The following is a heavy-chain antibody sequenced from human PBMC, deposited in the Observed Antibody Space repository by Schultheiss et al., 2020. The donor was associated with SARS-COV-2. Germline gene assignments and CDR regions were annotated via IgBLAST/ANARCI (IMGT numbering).Heavy chain of an antibody. CDR3: AKDEARAAAGALDY. CDR1: GFTFSSYG. J-gene: IGHJ4*02. CDR2: IWYDGSNK. D-gene: IGHD6-13*01. V-gene: IGHV3-33*06. Sequence: GGSLRLSCAASGFTFSSYGMHWVRQAPGKGLEWVAVIWYDGSNKYYADSVKGRFTISRDNSKNTLYLQMNSLRAEDTAVYYCAKDEARAAAGALDYWGQGTLVTVSS.